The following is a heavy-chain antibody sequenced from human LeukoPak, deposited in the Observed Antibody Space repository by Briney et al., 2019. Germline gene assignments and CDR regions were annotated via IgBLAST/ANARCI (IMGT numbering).Heavy chain of an antibody. V-gene: IGHV4-30-4*08. CDR1: GGSISSGDYY. D-gene: IGHD4-17*01. CDR2: IYYSGST. J-gene: IGHJ6*03. Sequence: SETLSLTCTVSGGSISSGDYYWGWIRQPPGKGLEWIGYIYYSGSTYYNPSLKSRVTISVDTSKNQFSLKLSSVTAADTAVYYCARANGDSIYYYYYYMDVWGKGTTVTVSS. CDR3: ARANGDSIYYYYYYMDV.